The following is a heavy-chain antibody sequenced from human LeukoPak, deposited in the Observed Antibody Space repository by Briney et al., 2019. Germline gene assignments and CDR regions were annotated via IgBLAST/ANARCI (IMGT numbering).Heavy chain of an antibody. CDR1: GGSISSSGHY. CDR2: IYYSGST. V-gene: IGHV4-39*01. J-gene: IGHJ3*01. D-gene: IGHD4/OR15-4a*01. CDR3: DSGASFEAFDV. Sequence: PLETLSLTCSVSGGSISSSGHYWGWIRQPPGKGLEWIGSIYYSGSTHYNPSLKSRVTISADTSKNQFSLKLTSVTAADTAVYFCDSGASFEAFDVGGQGTMVSVSA.